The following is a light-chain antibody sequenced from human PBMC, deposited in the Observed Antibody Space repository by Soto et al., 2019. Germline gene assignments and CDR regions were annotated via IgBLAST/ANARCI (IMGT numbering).Light chain of an antibody. J-gene: IGKJ1*01. CDR2: EAS. Sequence: DILMTQSPSTLSASLGDRVTITCRASQGISNSLAWYQHKPGKTPRLLIYEASTWESGVPARFSGRGSGPEFTLTINSLQSEDFATYCCQPYNSYPRTFGQGTKVESK. CDR3: QPYNSYPRT. CDR1: QGISNS. V-gene: IGKV1-5*01.